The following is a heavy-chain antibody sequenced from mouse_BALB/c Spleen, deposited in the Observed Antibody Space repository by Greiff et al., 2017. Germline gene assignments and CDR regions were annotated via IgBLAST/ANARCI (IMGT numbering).Heavy chain of an antibody. D-gene: IGHD2-4*01. CDR1: GYTFTSYT. CDR3: ARTPLYDYDGYAMDY. V-gene: IGHV1-4*01. J-gene: IGHJ4*01. CDR2: INPSSGYT. Sequence: QVQLQQSGAELARPGASVKMSCKASGYTFTSYTMHWVKQRPGQGLEWIGYINPSSGYTNYNQKFKDKATLTADKSSSTAYMQLSSLTSEDSAVYYGARTPLYDYDGYAMDYWGQGTSVTVSS.